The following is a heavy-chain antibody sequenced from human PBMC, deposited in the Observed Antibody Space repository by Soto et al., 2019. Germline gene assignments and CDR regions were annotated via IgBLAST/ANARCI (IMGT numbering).Heavy chain of an antibody. Sequence: ASVKAPCKASGYTFNSYDLNWVQQATGQALEWMGWMNPNSGNTGYAQKFQGRVTMTRNTSISTAYMEQSSLRSEDTAVYFCAKFSKAPRFYRMDVWGQGTTVTVSS. CDR1: GYTFNSYD. V-gene: IGHV1-8*01. CDR2: MNPNSGNT. CDR3: AKFSKAPRFYRMDV. J-gene: IGHJ6*02.